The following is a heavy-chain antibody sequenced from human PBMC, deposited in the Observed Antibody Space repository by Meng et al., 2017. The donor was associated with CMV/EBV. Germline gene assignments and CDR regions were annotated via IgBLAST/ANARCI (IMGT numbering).Heavy chain of an antibody. D-gene: IGHD3-9*01. CDR1: GFTFSSYS. CDR2: ISSSSSTI. J-gene: IGHJ4*02. Sequence: GGSLRLSCAASGFTFSSYSMNWVRQAPGKGLEWVSYISSSSSTIYYADSVKGRFTISRDNAKNSLYLQMNSLRAEDTAVYYCARGTPYYNIMNGYFHFDYWGQGTLVTVSS. CDR3: ARGTPYYNIMNGYFHFDY. V-gene: IGHV3-48*04.